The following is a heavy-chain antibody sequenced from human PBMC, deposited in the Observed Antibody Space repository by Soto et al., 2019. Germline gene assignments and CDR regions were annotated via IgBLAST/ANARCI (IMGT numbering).Heavy chain of an antibody. CDR2: ISAYNGNT. J-gene: IGHJ5*02. D-gene: IGHD2-15*01. CDR1: GYTFTSYG. CDR3: ARELRCSGGSCYLVNADP. Sequence: ASVKVSCKASGYTFTSYGISWVRQAPGQGLEWMGWISAYNGNTNYAQKLRGRVTMTTDTSTSTAYMELRSLRSDDTAVYYCARELRCSGGSCYLVNADPWGQGTLVTVSS. V-gene: IGHV1-18*01.